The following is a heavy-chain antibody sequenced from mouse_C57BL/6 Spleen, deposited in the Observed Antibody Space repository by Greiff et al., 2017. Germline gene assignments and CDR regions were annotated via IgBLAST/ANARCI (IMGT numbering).Heavy chain of an antibody. CDR2: IDPSDSYT. Sequence: VQLQQPGAELVKPGASVKLSCKASGYTFTSYWMQWVKQRPGQGLEWIGEIDPSDSYTNYNQKFKGKATLTVDTSSSTAYMQLSSLTSEDSAVYYCACLITTVVATDYFDYWGQGTTLTVSS. V-gene: IGHV1-50*01. CDR1: GYTFTSYW. J-gene: IGHJ2*01. CDR3: ACLITTVVATDYFDY. D-gene: IGHD1-1*01.